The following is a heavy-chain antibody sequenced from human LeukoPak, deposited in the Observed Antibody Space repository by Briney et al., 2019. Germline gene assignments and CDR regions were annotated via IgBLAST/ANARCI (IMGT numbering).Heavy chain of an antibody. CDR3: AKELVRAAAGPIDY. J-gene: IGHJ4*02. D-gene: IGHD6-13*01. Sequence: PGGSLRLSCAASGFTFSSYAMTWVRQAPGKGLGWVSAISGSGGTTYCADSVKGRFTISRDNSKNTLYLQMNSLRAEDTAVYYCAKELVRAAAGPIDYWGQGTLVTVSS. CDR1: GFTFSSYA. CDR2: ISGSGGTT. V-gene: IGHV3-23*01.